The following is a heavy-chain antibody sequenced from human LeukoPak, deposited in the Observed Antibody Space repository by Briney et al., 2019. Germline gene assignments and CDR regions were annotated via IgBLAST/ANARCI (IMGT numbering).Heavy chain of an antibody. CDR2: IYYSGST. CDR3: ARSGYYYYMDV. D-gene: IGHD6-25*01. V-gene: IGHV4-59*01. CDR1: GGSISSYY. J-gene: IGHJ6*03. Sequence: SETLSLTCTVSGGSISSYYWSWIRQPPGKGLEWIGYIYYSGSTSYNPSLKSRVTISVDTSKNQFSLKLSSVTAADTAVYYCARSGYYYYMDVWGKGTTVTVSS.